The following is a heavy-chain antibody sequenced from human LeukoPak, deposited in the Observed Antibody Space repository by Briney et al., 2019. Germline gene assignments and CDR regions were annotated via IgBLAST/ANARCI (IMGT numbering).Heavy chain of an antibody. CDR2: IYSGGST. Sequence: GSLRLSCAASGFTVSSNYMSWVRQAPGKGLEWVSVIYSGGSTYYADSVKGRFTISRDNSKNTLYLQMNSLRVEDTAVYYCAKGSSDWSGPTGVFDYWGQGTLVTGSS. CDR1: GFTVSSNY. V-gene: IGHV3-53*01. D-gene: IGHD1-1*01. CDR3: AKGSSDWSGPTGVFDY. J-gene: IGHJ4*02.